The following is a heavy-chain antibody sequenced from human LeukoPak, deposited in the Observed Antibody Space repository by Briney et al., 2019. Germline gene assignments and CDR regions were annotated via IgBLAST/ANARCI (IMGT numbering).Heavy chain of an antibody. CDR2: MNPNSGNT. D-gene: IGHD2-2*01. J-gene: IGHJ4*02. V-gene: IGHV1-8*01. Sequence: ASVKVFCKASGYTFTSYDIHWVRQATGQGLEWMGWMNPNSGNTGYAQKFQGRVTMTRNTSISTAYMELSSLRSEDTAVYYCARGVHQLLSLFGSPLRKYYFDYWGQGTLVTVSS. CDR3: ARGVHQLLSLFGSPLRKYYFDY. CDR1: GYTFTSYD.